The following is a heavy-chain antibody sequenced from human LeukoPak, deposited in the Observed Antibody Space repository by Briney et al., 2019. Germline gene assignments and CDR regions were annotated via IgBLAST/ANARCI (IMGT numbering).Heavy chain of an antibody. V-gene: IGHV3-9*01. CDR1: GFTFDDYA. D-gene: IGHD5-18*01. CDR2: ISWNSGSI. Sequence: PGGSLRLSCAASGFTFDDYAMHWVRQAPGKGLEWVSGISWNSGSIGYADSVKGRFTISRDNAKNSLNLQMNSLRAEDTALYYCAKDAHGYSYGPYYFDYWGQGTLVTVSS. CDR3: AKDAHGYSYGPYYFDY. J-gene: IGHJ4*02.